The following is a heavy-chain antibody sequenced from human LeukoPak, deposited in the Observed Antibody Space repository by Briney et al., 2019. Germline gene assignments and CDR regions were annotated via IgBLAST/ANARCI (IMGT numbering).Heavy chain of an antibody. CDR1: GFTFSSYA. V-gene: IGHV3-23*01. CDR3: AILTTVTTKGDY. J-gene: IGHJ4*02. D-gene: IGHD4-17*01. Sequence: GGSLRLSCAASGFTFSSYAMSWVRQAPGKGLEWVSAISGSGGSTYYADSVKGRFTISRDNSKNTLDLQMNGLRAEDTAVYYCAILTTVTTKGDYWGQGTLVTVSS. CDR2: ISGSGGST.